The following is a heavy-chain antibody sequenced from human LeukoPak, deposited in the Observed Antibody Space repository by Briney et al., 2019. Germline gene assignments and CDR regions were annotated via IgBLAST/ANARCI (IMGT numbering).Heavy chain of an antibody. Sequence: KPSETLSLTCTVSGGSIGSSYWSWIRQPPGKGLEWFGSFYHSGSTNYNPSLKSRITISVDTSKNQFSLKLSSVTAADTAVYYCARHGSGNYYDGYFDYWGQGALVTVSS. CDR3: ARHGSGNYYDGYFDY. J-gene: IGHJ4*02. CDR1: GGSIGSSY. CDR2: FYHSGST. V-gene: IGHV4-59*08. D-gene: IGHD3-10*01.